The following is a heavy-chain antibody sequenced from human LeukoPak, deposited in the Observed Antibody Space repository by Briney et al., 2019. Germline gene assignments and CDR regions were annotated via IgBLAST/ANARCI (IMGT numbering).Heavy chain of an antibody. V-gene: IGHV1-2*02. D-gene: IGHD5-18*01. J-gene: IGHJ5*02. CDR3: ARGSAGYSYGYSSSPIWSDP. CDR2: INPNSGGT. Sequence: ASVKVSCKASGYTFTDYYMHWVRQAPGQGLEWMGWINPNSGGTNYAQKFQGRVAMTSGTSISTDYMELSWLRSDDTAVYYCARGSAGYSYGYSSSPIWSDPWGQGTLVTVSS. CDR1: GYTFTDYY.